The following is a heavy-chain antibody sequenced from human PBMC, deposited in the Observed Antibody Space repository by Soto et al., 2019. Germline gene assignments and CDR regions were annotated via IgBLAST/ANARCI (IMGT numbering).Heavy chain of an antibody. D-gene: IGHD3-9*01. CDR1: GFTFSTYN. Sequence: EVQVVESGGGLVKPGGSLRLSCAVSGFTFSTYNMNWVRQAPGKGLQWVSSISSSSSYIYYADSVKGRFTISRDNAKNSLYLQMNSLRVEDTAVYYCSRYYDSLTGYNYWGQGTLVFVSS. CDR2: ISSSSSYI. V-gene: IGHV3-21*01. CDR3: SRYYDSLTGYNY. J-gene: IGHJ4*02.